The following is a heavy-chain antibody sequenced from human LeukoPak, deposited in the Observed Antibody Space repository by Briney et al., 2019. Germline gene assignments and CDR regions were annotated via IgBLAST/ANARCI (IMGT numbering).Heavy chain of an antibody. V-gene: IGHV3-21*04. J-gene: IGHJ4*02. D-gene: IGHD1-26*01. CDR1: GFTFSTYN. Sequence: GGSLRLSCAASGFTFSTYNMNWVRQAPGKGLEWVSSITSSGSYTFYADSVKGRFTISRDNAKNSLYLQMNSLRAEDTALYYCARDYFGSPSALDYWGQGTLVTVSS. CDR3: ARDYFGSPSALDY. CDR2: ITSSGSYT.